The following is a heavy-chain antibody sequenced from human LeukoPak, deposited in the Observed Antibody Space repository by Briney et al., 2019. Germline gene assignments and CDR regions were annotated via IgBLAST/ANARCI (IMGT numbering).Heavy chain of an antibody. CDR1: GGSISSSSYY. J-gene: IGHJ4*02. CDR3: ARALLYGSGSYGIDY. Sequence: PSETLSLTCTVSGGSISSSSYYWGWIRQPPGKGLEWIGSIYYSGSTYYNPSLKSRVTISVDTSKNQFSLKMSSVTAADTAVYYCARALLYGSGSYGIDYWGQGTLVTVSS. D-gene: IGHD3-10*01. V-gene: IGHV4-39*07. CDR2: IYYSGST.